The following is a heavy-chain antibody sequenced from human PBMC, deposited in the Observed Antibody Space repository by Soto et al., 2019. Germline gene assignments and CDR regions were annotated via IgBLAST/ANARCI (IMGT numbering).Heavy chain of an antibody. V-gene: IGHV1-46*01. J-gene: IGHJ5*02. Sequence: ASVKVSCKASGYTFTSYYMHWVRQAPGQGLEWMGIINPSGGSTSYAQKFQGRVTMTRDTSTSTVYMELSSLRSEDTAVYYCARRYCSVGSCSNAPIPGFDPWGPGTLLTVYS. D-gene: IGHD2-15*01. CDR3: ARRYCSVGSCSNAPIPGFDP. CDR2: INPSGGST. CDR1: GYTFTSYY.